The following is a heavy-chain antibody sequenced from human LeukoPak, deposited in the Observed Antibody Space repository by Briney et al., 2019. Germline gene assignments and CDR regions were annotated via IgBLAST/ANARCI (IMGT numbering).Heavy chain of an antibody. CDR1: GGTFSSYA. CDR3: ARVGDYYDSSGYFG. J-gene: IGHJ4*02. D-gene: IGHD3-22*01. CDR2: IIPIFGTA. Sequence: SVKVSCKASGGTFSSYAISWVRQAPGQGLEWMGRIIPIFGTANYAQKFQGRVTITADKSTSTAYMELSSLRSVDTAVYYCARVGDYYDSSGYFGWGQGTLVTVSS. V-gene: IGHV1-69*06.